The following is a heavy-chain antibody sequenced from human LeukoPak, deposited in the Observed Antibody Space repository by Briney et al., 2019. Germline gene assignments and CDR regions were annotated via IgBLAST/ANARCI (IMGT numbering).Heavy chain of an antibody. J-gene: IGHJ4*02. D-gene: IGHD3-22*01. Sequence: GGSLRLSCAASGFTFSSYSMNWVRQAPGKGLEWVSYISSSSRTIYYADSVKGRFTISRDNAKNSLYLQMNSLRAEDTAVYYCARERDSSGYDWGQGTLVTVSS. CDR3: ARERDSSGYD. CDR2: ISSSSRTI. CDR1: GFTFSSYS. V-gene: IGHV3-48*04.